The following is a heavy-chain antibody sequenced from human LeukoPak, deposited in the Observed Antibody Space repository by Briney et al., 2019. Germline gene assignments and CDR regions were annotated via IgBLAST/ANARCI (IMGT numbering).Heavy chain of an antibody. CDR3: ARGASRADY. J-gene: IGHJ4*02. CDR2: ISSSSSYI. V-gene: IGHV3-21*01. CDR1: GFTFRSYN. Sequence: PGESLRPSCAASGFTFRSYNMNWVRQAPGKRPEWVSSISSSSSYIYYADSVKGRFTISRDNAKNSLYLQMNSLRAEDTALYYCARGASRADYWGQGTLVTVSS.